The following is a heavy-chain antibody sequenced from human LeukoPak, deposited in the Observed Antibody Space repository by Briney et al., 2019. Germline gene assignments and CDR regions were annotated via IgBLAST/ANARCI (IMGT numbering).Heavy chain of an antibody. Sequence: PGTSLRLSCAASGFTFSIYGMHWVRQAPGKGLEWVAVTSSDGSNKDYADSVKGRFTISRDNSENTLYLQMNSLRAEDTAVYYCAKKHPGGIVESPDYWGQGTLVIVSS. CDR1: GFTFSIYG. CDR3: AKKHPGGIVESPDY. CDR2: TSSDGSNK. J-gene: IGHJ4*02. V-gene: IGHV3-30*18. D-gene: IGHD2-15*01.